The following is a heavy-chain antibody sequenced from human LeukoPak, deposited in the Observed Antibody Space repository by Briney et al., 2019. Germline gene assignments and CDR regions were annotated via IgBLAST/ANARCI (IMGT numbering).Heavy chain of an antibody. Sequence: SETLSLTCTVSGGSISSSSYYWGWIRQPPGKGLEWIGTIYYSGSTYYNPSLKSRVTISVDTSKNQFTLKLSSVTAADTAVYYCARAIDDYVWGSHRWGYDYWGQGTLVTVSS. V-gene: IGHV4-39*06. CDR1: GGSISSSSYY. J-gene: IGHJ4*02. CDR2: IYYSGST. CDR3: ARAIDDYVWGSHRWGYDY. D-gene: IGHD3-16*02.